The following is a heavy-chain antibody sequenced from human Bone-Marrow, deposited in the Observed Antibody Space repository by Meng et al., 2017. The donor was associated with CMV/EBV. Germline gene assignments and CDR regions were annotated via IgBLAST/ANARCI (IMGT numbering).Heavy chain of an antibody. Sequence: ASVKVSCKSSGYTFSNFAVSWVRQAPGQGLEWMGWITVYNGKTKSAQKFQGRVTMTADTSTNTAYMELRNLRSDDTAVYYCARGQVQCSTINCHDYRFSGMDVWGQGTTVTVSS. D-gene: IGHD2/OR15-2a*01. CDR3: ARGQVQCSTINCHDYRFSGMDV. J-gene: IGHJ6*02. CDR2: ITVYNGKT. V-gene: IGHV1-18*01. CDR1: GYTFSNFA.